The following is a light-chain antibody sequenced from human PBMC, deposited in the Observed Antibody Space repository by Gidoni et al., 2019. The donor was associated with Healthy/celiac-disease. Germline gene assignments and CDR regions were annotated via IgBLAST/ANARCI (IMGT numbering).Light chain of an antibody. V-gene: IGKV1-5*03. CDR3: QQYNSYLT. J-gene: IGKJ1*01. CDR1: QSISSW. CDR2: KAS. Sequence: DIQMTQSPSTLSASVGDRVTLTCRASQSISSWLAWYQQKPGKAPKLLIYKASSLESGVQSRFSGSGSGTEFTLTISSLQPDDFAAYYCQQYNSYLTFGQGTKVEIK.